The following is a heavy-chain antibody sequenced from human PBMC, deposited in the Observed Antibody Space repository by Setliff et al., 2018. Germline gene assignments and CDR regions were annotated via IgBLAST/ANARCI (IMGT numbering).Heavy chain of an antibody. CDR3: ARSPFPVDTVMVTTFDS. V-gene: IGHV1-69*01. CDR1: RGTFSNYA. Sequence: SSFQVSFNTSRGTFSNYAISWVRQAPGQGLEWMGGTTPIFTTANYAQKFQGRVTITADESTSTAYMELSSLKSEDTAVYYCARSPFPVDTVMVTTFDSWGQGTLVTVSS. J-gene: IGHJ4*02. D-gene: IGHD5-18*01. CDR2: TTPIFTTA.